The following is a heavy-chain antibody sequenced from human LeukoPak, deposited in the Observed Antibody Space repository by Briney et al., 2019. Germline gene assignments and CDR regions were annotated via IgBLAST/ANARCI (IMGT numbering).Heavy chain of an antibody. CDR3: ASRMTF. CDR2: IYSGGNT. Sequence: GGSLRLSCAASGGNVSTDYMSWVRQAPGKGLQWVSLIYSGGNTYYADSVKGRFTMYRHNSKNTLYLQMSSLRTEDTAIYYCASRMTFGGPGTLVTVSS. V-gene: IGHV3-53*04. J-gene: IGHJ4*02. CDR1: GGNVSTDY. D-gene: IGHD2/OR15-2a*01.